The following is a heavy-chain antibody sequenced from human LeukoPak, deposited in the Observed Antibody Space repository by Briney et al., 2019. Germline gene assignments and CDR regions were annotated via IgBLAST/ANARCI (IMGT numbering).Heavy chain of an antibody. V-gene: IGHV3-23*01. D-gene: IGHD2-2*01. CDR1: GFTFSNYA. Sequence: PGGPLRLSCAVSGFTFSNYAMTWVRQAPGKGLEWVSTIGGSGYSTYDADSARGRFAISRDNSKNTLYLQMNSLRADDTAVYYCARIPTYQPLLAPSYHYMDVWGKGTTVTVSS. J-gene: IGHJ6*03. CDR2: IGGSGYST. CDR3: ARIPTYQPLLAPSYHYMDV.